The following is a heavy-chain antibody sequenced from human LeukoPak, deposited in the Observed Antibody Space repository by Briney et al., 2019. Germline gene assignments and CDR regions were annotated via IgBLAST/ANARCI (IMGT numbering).Heavy chain of an antibody. D-gene: IGHD4-11*01. V-gene: IGHV1-69*01. CDR1: GGTFSSYA. J-gene: IGHJ4*02. CDR3: ARLDCSNYGGDY. CDR2: IIPIFGTA. Sequence: GASVKVSCKASGGTFSSYAISWVRQAPGQGLEWMGGIIPIFGTANYAQKFQGRVTITADESTSTAYMELSSLRSEDTAVYYCARLDCSNYGGDYWGQGTLVTVSS.